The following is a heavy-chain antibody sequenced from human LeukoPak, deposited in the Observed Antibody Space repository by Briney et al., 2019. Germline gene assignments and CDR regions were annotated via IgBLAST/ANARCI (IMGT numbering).Heavy chain of an antibody. Sequence: PGGSLRLSCAASGFTFSSYAMHWVRQAPGKGLEWVAFISYDGNTKNYTDSVEGRFTISRDSSKNTVYLQMTNLRSEDTAVYYCAKEGYTSGYFCKHWGQGTLVIVSS. D-gene: IGHD6-19*01. J-gene: IGHJ4*02. CDR2: ISYDGNTK. CDR1: GFTFSSYA. V-gene: IGHV3-30*04. CDR3: AKEGYTSGYFCKH.